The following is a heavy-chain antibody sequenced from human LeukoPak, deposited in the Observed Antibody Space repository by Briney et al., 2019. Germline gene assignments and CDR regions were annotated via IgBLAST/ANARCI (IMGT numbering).Heavy chain of an antibody. CDR1: GFTFSSSW. V-gene: IGHV3-7*01. D-gene: IGHD4-17*01. Sequence: HSGGSLRLSCAASGFTFSSSWMIWARQASGKGLEWVANINQDGGQKYYLDSVKGRFTISRDNADNSLYLQMDGLRAEDTAVYYCATNTRAYAVLLAYWGQGTLVTVSS. J-gene: IGHJ4*02. CDR3: ATNTRAYAVLLAY. CDR2: INQDGGQK.